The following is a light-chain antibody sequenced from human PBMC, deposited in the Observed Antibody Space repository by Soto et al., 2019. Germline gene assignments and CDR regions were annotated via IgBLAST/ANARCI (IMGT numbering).Light chain of an antibody. Sequence: EIVLTQSPGTLSLSPGERATLSCRASQSVSHNHLAWYQQKPGLAPRLLIYVASNRATAFPDRFSGSGSGTDFTLTISRLEPEDFAVYYCQDYGSSPYTFGQGTKLEIK. CDR1: QSVSHNH. V-gene: IGKV3-20*01. J-gene: IGKJ2*01. CDR2: VAS. CDR3: QDYGSSPYT.